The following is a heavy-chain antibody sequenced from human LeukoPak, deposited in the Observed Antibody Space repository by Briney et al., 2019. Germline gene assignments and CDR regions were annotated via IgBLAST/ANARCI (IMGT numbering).Heavy chain of an antibody. CDR1: GGPFSPYY. CDR3: ARGGFYCGGDCYVDY. CDR2: INHGGST. D-gene: IGHD2-21*02. Sequence: PSETLSLTCAVYGGPFSPYYWSWIRQPPGKGLEWVGEINHGGSTNYNPSLKSRVTISVDTSKNQFSLRLSSVTAADTAVYYCARGGFYCGGDCYVDYWGQGTLVAVSS. J-gene: IGHJ4*02. V-gene: IGHV4-34*01.